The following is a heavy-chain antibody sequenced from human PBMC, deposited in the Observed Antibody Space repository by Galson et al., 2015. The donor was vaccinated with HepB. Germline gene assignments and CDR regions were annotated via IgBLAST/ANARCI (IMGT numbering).Heavy chain of an antibody. V-gene: IGHV1-69*13. CDR1: GGTFSSYA. CDR3: ARGENRFVAAMIYYYYGMDV. J-gene: IGHJ6*02. CDR2: IIPIFGTA. Sequence: SVKVSCKASGGTFSSYAISWVRQAPGQGLEWMGGIIPIFGTANYAQKFQGRVTITADESTSTAYMELSSLRSEDTAVYYCARGENRFVAAMIYYYYGMDVWGQGTTVTVSS. D-gene: IGHD3-22*01.